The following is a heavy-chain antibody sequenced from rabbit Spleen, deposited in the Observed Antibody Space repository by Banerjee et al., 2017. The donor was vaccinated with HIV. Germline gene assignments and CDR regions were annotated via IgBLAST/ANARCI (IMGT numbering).Heavy chain of an antibody. CDR2: IYAGSSGST. J-gene: IGHJ6*01. D-gene: IGHD8-1*01. CDR1: GFSFSSSYW. CDR3: ARDSGSSFSSYGMDL. V-gene: IGHV1S40*01. Sequence: QSLEESGGDLVKPGTSLTLTCTASGFSFSSSYWLCWVRQAPGKGLEWIACIYAGSSGSTYFASWAKGRFTISKTSSTTVTLQMTSLTAADTATYFCARDSGSSFSSYGMDLWGPGTLVTVS.